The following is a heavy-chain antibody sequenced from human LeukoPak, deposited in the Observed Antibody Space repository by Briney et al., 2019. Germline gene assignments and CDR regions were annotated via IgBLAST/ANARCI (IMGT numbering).Heavy chain of an antibody. Sequence: PSETLSLTCTVSGDSISSTSHYWDWIRQPPGKGPEWIGNIYFTGSTYYCPSLKSRVTISVDRSKNQFSLKLSSVTAADTAVYYCATHVRGGNRFDPWGQGTLVTVSS. D-gene: IGHD4-23*01. CDR1: GDSISSTSHY. CDR3: ATHVRGGNRFDP. J-gene: IGHJ5*02. V-gene: IGHV4-39*01. CDR2: IYFTGST.